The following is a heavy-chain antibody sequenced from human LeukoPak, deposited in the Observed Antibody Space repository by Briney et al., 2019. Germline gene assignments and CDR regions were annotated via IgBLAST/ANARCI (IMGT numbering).Heavy chain of an antibody. V-gene: IGHV4-39*01. J-gene: IGHJ4*02. D-gene: IGHD3-10*01. Sequence: SETPSLTCTVSGGSISSSSYYLGWIRRPPRKGLGGIGNIYYSGSTYYNPSLKSRVTISVDTSKNQFSLKLSSVTAADTAVYYCARHEYYGLEGGFDYWGQGTLVTVSS. CDR1: GGSISSSSYY. CDR3: ARHEYYGLEGGFDY. CDR2: IYYSGST.